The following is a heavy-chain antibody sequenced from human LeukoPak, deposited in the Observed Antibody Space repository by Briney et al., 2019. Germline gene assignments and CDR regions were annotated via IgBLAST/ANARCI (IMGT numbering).Heavy chain of an antibody. CDR2: ISGSGGST. Sequence: PGGSLRLSCAASGVTLSSYAMSWVRQAPGKGLEWVSAISGSGGSTYYADSVKGRFTISRDNSKNTLYLQMNSLRAEDTAVYYCAKSATIQWDRDAFDIWGQGTMVTVSS. D-gene: IGHD1-26*01. V-gene: IGHV3-23*01. CDR3: AKSATIQWDRDAFDI. CDR1: GVTLSSYA. J-gene: IGHJ3*02.